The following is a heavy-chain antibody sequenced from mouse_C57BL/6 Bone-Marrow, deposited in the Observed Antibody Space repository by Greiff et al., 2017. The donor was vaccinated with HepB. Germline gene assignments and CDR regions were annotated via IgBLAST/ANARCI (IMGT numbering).Heavy chain of an antibody. CDR2: IDPENGDT. D-gene: IGHD1-1*01. CDR3: TNTTVVSYYIDY. CDR1: GFNIKDDY. J-gene: IGHJ2*01. Sequence: VHVKQSGAELVRPGASVKLSCTASGFNIKDDYMHWVKQRPEQGLEWIGWIDPENGDTEYASKFQGKATITADTSSNTAYLQLSSLTSEDTAVYYCTNTTVVSYYIDYWGQGTTLTVSS. V-gene: IGHV14-4*01.